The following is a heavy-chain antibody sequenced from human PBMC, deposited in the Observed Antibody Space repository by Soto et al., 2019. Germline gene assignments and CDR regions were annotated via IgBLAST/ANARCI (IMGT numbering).Heavy chain of an antibody. D-gene: IGHD2-15*01. V-gene: IGHV3-43*01. CDR1: GFTFDDYT. CDR2: ISWDGGST. CDR3: AKDEGGGLDP. J-gene: IGHJ5*02. Sequence: GGSLRLSCAASGFTFDDYTMHWVRQAPGKDLEWVSLISWDGGSTYYADSVKGRFTISRDNSKSSLYLQMNSLRTEDTALYYCAKDEGGGLDPWGQGTLVTVSS.